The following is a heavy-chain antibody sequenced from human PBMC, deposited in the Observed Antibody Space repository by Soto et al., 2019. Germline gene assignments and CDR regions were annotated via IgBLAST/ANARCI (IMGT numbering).Heavy chain of an antibody. CDR3: ATDRQDSSGYYPSFDD. J-gene: IGHJ4*02. D-gene: IGHD3-22*01. CDR1: GGTFSIYA. Sequence: SVKVSCKASGGTFSIYAISWVRQAPGQGLERMGGIIPTLGTANYARKFQGRVTITADESTNTAYMELSSLRSEDTAVYYCATDRQDSSGYYPSFDDWGQGTLVTVSS. V-gene: IGHV1-69*13. CDR2: IIPTLGTA.